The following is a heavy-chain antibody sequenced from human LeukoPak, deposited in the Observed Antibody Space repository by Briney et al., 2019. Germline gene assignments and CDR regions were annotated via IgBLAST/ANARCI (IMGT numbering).Heavy chain of an antibody. V-gene: IGHV1-2*02. CDR1: GYTFTGYY. CDR2: INPNSGGT. J-gene: IGHJ6*02. CDR3: ARVKASSYGIIYYYYGMDV. Sequence: SVKVSCKASGYTFTGYYMHWVRQAPGQGLEWMGWINPNSGGTNYAQKFQGRVTMTRDTSISTAYTELSRLRSDDTAVYYCARVKASSYGIIYYYYGMDVWGQGTTVTVSS. D-gene: IGHD5-18*01.